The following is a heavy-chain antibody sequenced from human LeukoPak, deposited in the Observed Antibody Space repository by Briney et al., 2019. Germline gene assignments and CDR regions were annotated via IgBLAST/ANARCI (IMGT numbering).Heavy chain of an antibody. D-gene: IGHD1-26*01. Sequence: SETLSLTCTVSGGSISSYYWSWIRQPPGKGLEWIGYIYYSGSTNYNPSLKSRVTISVDTSKNQFSLKLSSVTAADTAVYYCARDGSGSRLRAFDIWGQGTMVTVPS. CDR2: IYYSGST. CDR3: ARDGSGSRLRAFDI. CDR1: GGSISSYY. V-gene: IGHV4-59*01. J-gene: IGHJ3*02.